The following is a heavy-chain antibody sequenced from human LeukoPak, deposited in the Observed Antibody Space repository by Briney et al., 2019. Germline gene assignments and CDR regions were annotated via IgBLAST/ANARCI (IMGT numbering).Heavy chain of an antibody. CDR3: ARATTVSMDV. CDR2: IYYSGST. V-gene: IGHV4-59*01. D-gene: IGHD4-17*01. Sequence: PSETLSRPCPVSGGSISSYYWSWIRQPPGKGLEWIGYIYYSGSTNYNPSLKSRVTISVDTSKNQFSLKLSSVTAADTAVYYCARATTVSMDVWGQGTTVTVSS. J-gene: IGHJ6*02. CDR1: GGSISSYY.